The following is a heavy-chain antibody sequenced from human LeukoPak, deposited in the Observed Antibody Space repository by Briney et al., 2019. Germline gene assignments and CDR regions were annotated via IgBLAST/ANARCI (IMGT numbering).Heavy chain of an antibody. J-gene: IGHJ6*02. V-gene: IGHV3-13*01. CDR2: IGTAGDT. CDR1: GFTFSSYD. D-gene: IGHD4-17*01. CDR3: ARGDYGDSDYYYGMDV. Sequence: SGGSLRLSCAASGFTFSSYDMHWVRHATGKGLEWVSAIGTAGDTYYPGSVKGRFTISRENAKNSLYLQMNSLRAGDTAVYYCARGDYGDSDYYYGMDVWGQGTTVTVSS.